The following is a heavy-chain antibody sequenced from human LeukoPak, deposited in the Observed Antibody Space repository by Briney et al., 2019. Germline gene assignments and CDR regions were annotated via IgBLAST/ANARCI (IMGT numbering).Heavy chain of an antibody. CDR1: GYSFTSYW. V-gene: IGHV5-51*01. CDR3: ATSESQTKFDY. J-gene: IGHJ4*02. D-gene: IGHD1/OR15-1a*01. Sequence: GESLKISCKSSGYSFTSYWIGWVRQMPGKGLEWMGIIYPGGSDTRYSPSFQGQVTISADRSINTAYLQWSSLKASDTAMYYCATSESQTKFDYWGQGTLVTVSS. CDR2: IYPGGSDT.